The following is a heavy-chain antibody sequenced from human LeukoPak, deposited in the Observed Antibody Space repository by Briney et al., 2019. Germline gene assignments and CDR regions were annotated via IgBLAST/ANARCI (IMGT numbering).Heavy chain of an antibody. CDR3: ARDPSYSGYDNFDY. CDR2: INANNGYT. CDR1: GYTFTNYG. D-gene: IGHD5-12*01. V-gene: IGHV1-18*01. Sequence: ASVKVSCTASGYTFTNYGVSWVRQAPGQGLEWMGWINANNGYTNYAQKFRDRVTMTTETSTSTAYMELRSLRSDDTAVYYCARDPSYSGYDNFDYWGQGTLVAVSS. J-gene: IGHJ4*02.